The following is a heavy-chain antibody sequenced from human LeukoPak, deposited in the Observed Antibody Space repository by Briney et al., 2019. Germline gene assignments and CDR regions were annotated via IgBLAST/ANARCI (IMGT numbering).Heavy chain of an antibody. Sequence: SETLSLTGTVFGGAIRIYYWSWIRQPPGKGLEWIGYIHYSGSTNYNPSLKSRISISLDTSKNQFSLKLSSVTASDTAVYYCAIGWRGYSYGYDYWGQGTLVTVSS. J-gene: IGHJ4*02. CDR1: GGAIRIYY. V-gene: IGHV4-59*01. CDR2: IHYSGST. CDR3: AIGWRGYSYGYDY. D-gene: IGHD5-18*01.